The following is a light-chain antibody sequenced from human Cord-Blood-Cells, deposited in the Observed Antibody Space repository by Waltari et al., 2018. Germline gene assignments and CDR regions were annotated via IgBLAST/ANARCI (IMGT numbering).Light chain of an antibody. Sequence: IVLTQSPGTLSLSPGERATLSCRASQSVGSSYLAWYQQKPGQAPRLLIYGASSRSTGIPDRFSGSESGTDFTLTISRLVPEDFAVYYCQQYGSSPMYTFGQGTKLEIK. CDR2: GAS. CDR3: QQYGSSPMYT. J-gene: IGKJ2*01. CDR1: QSVGSSY. V-gene: IGKV3-20*01.